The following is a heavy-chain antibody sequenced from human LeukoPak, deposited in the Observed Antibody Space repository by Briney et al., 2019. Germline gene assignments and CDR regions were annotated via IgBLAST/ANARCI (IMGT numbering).Heavy chain of an antibody. CDR2: ISGSGGST. D-gene: IGHD4-17*01. CDR3: ARAYGDYVPFDY. V-gene: IGHV3-23*01. J-gene: IGHJ4*02. CDR1: GFTFSSYA. Sequence: PGGSLRLSCAASGFTFSSYAMSWVRQAPGKGLEWVSAISGSGGSTYYADSVKGRFTISSDNSKNTLYLQMNNLSAEDTAVYYCARAYGDYVPFDYWGQGPLVTVSS.